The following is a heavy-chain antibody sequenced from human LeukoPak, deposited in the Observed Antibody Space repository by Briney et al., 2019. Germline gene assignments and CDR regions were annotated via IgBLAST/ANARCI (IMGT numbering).Heavy chain of an antibody. D-gene: IGHD6-19*01. CDR1: GFTIKTYW. V-gene: IGHV3-7*01. Sequence: GGSLRLSCAASGFTIKTYWMNWVRQAPGKGLEWVANIKQDGNEEHYVDSVKGRFTISRDNAKNSLYLQMNSLRAEDTAVYFCVRDSGHTSGWYNWFDPWGQGTLVTVSS. J-gene: IGHJ5*02. CDR2: IKQDGNEE. CDR3: VRDSGHTSGWYNWFDP.